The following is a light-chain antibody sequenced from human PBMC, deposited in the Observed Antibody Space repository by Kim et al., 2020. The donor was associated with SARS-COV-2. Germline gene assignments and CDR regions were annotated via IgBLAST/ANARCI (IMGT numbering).Light chain of an antibody. CDR2: DAS. CDR3: QQRSNWPPEGT. CDR1: PGVGSY. J-gene: IGKJ1*01. V-gene: IGKV3-11*01. Sequence: PGERAAPPCRARPGVGSYSAWYQQKPGQAPRLLIYDASKRATGIPARLSGSGSGTDCTLTISSLEPEDFAVYYCQQRSNWPPEGTFGQGTKVDIK.